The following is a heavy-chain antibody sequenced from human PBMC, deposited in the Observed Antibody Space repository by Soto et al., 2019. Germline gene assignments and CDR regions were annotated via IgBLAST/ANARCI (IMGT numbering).Heavy chain of an antibody. D-gene: IGHD6-6*01. CDR2: INPNSGGT. V-gene: IGHV1-2*04. Sequence: ASVKVSCKASGHTFTGYYMHWVRQAPGQGLEWMGWINPNSGGTNYAQKFQGWVTMTRDTSISTAYMELSRLRSDDTAVYYCAREYSSSSYYYYMDVWGKGTTVTVSS. J-gene: IGHJ6*03. CDR3: AREYSSSSYYYYMDV. CDR1: GHTFTGYY.